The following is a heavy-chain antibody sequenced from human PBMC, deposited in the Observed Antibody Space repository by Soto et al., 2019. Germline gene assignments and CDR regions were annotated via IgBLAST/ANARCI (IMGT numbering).Heavy chain of an antibody. D-gene: IGHD1-26*01. CDR2: IYHSGTT. CDR1: GDSITGSY. Sequence: PSETLSLTCTVSGDSITGSYWSWIRQPPGKTLEWIGYIYHSGTTTYNPSLKSRVSISVDTSKNQFSLRLTSVTTADTAVYYCARDMPYAAGSLAGCDYWGQGILVTVSS. J-gene: IGHJ4*02. V-gene: IGHV4-59*01. CDR3: ARDMPYAAGSLAGCDY.